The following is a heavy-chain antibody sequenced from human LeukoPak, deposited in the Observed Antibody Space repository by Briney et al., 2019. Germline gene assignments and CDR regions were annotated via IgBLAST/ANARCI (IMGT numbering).Heavy chain of an antibody. V-gene: IGHV3-23*01. CDR3: ARRAGAYSHPYDY. J-gene: IGHJ4*02. CDR1: GFTFSSYG. CDR2: ISGSGGST. D-gene: IGHD4-17*01. Sequence: GGSLRLSCAASGFTFSSYGMSWVRQAPGKGLEWVSAISGSGGSTYYADSVRGRFTISRDNSKNTLYLQMNSLRADDTAVYYCARRAGAYSHPYDYWGQGTLVTVSS.